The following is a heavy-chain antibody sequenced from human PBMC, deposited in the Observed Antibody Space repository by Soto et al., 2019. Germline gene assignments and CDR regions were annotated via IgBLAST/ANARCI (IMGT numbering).Heavy chain of an antibody. CDR1: GGSISSYY. CDR3: ARAQYSSGWYEARNGENWFDP. V-gene: IGHV4-59*01. Sequence: PSETLSLTCTVSGGSISSYYWSWIRQPPGKGLEWIGYIYYSGSTNYNPSLKSRVTISVDTSKNQFSLKLSSVTAADTAVYYCARAQYSSGWYEARNGENWFDPWGQGTLVTVS. CDR2: IYYSGST. J-gene: IGHJ5*02. D-gene: IGHD6-19*01.